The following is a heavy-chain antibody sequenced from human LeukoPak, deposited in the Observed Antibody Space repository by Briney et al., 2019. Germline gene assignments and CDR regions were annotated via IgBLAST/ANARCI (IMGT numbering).Heavy chain of an antibody. V-gene: IGHV1-69*13. CDR2: IIPIFGTA. CDR3: ALHSGYERYYFDY. Sequence: GASVKVSCKASGYTFTSYDISWVRQAPGQGLEWMGGIIPIFGTANYAQKFQGRVTITADESTSTAYMELSSLRSEDTAVYYCALHSGYERYYFDYWGQGTLVTVSS. CDR1: GYTFTSYD. D-gene: IGHD5-12*01. J-gene: IGHJ4*02.